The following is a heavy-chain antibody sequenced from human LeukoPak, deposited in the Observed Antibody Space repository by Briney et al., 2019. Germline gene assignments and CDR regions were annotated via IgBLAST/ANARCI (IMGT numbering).Heavy chain of an antibody. Sequence: PSETLSLTCAVSGYSISSGYYWSWIRRPPGKGLEWIGYIYYTGSTNYNPSLTSRVTISVDTSKNQFSLNLTSVTATDTAVYYCARADGYYYPADYWGQGTLVTVS. CDR3: ARADGYYYPADY. D-gene: IGHD3-22*01. CDR1: GYSISSGYY. V-gene: IGHV4-61*01. J-gene: IGHJ4*02. CDR2: IYYTGST.